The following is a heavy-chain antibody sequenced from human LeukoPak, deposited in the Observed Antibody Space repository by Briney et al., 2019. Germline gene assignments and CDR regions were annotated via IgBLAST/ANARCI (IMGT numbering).Heavy chain of an antibody. CDR2: IYYSGST. CDR3: AREEKYCSGGSCTDAFDI. CDR1: GGSVSSGSYY. D-gene: IGHD2-15*01. J-gene: IGHJ3*02. Sequence: SETLSLTCTVSGGSVSSGSYYWSWIRQPPGKGLEWIGYIYYSGSTNYNPSLKSRVTISVDTSKNQFSLKLSSVTAADTAVYYCAREEKYCSGGSCTDAFDIWGQGTMVTVSS. V-gene: IGHV4-61*01.